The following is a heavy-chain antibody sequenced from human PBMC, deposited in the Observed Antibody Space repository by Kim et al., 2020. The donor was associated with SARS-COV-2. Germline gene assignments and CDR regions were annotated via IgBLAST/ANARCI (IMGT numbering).Heavy chain of an antibody. CDR2: IYHSGST. J-gene: IGHJ4*02. Sequence: SETLSLTCTVSGYSISSGYYWGWIRQPPGKGLEWIGSIYHSGSTYYNPSLKSRVTISVDTSKNQFSLKLSSVTAADTAVYYCAYSSSWWYWGQGTLVTVSS. V-gene: IGHV4-38-2*02. CDR1: GYSISSGYY. CDR3: AYSSSWWY. D-gene: IGHD6-13*01.